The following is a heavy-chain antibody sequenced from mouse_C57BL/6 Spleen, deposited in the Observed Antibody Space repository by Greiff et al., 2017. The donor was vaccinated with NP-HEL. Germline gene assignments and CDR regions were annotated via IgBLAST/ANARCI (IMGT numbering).Heavy chain of an antibody. D-gene: IGHD1-3*01. Sequence: QVQLQQPGAELVMPGASVKLSCKASGYTFTSYWMHWVKQRPGQGLEWIGEIDPSDSYTNYNQKFKGKSTLTVDKSSSTAYMQLSSLTSEDSAVYYCARSGDGLSRYFDVWGTGTTVTVSS. CDR3: ARSGDGLSRYFDV. CDR2: IDPSDSYT. J-gene: IGHJ1*03. V-gene: IGHV1-69*01. CDR1: GYTFTSYW.